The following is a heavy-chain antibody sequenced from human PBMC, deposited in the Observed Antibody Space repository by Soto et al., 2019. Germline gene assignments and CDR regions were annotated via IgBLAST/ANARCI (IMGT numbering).Heavy chain of an antibody. CDR3: VKVSTFYDILTGYYSTNFFDP. Sequence: GESLRLSCSASGFTFSEYSMHWVRQAPGKGLHYVSTISSDGDITYYADSVKGRFTISRDNSKNTLYLQMNSLRPEDTAVYYCVKVSTFYDILTGYYSTNFFDPWGQGTLVT. V-gene: IGHV3-64D*06. D-gene: IGHD3-9*01. CDR2: ISSDGDIT. J-gene: IGHJ5*02. CDR1: GFTFSEYS.